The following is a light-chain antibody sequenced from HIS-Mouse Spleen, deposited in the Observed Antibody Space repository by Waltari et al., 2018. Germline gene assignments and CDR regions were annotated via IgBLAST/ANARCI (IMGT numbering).Light chain of an antibody. CDR3: SSYTSSSTGV. CDR2: DVS. CDR1: SSAVGGYNY. V-gene: IGLV2-14*03. Sequence: QSALTQPASVSGSPGQLITISCTGTSSAVGGYNYFSWYQQHPGKAPKLMIYDVSNRPSGVSNRFSGSKSGNTASLTISGLQAEDEADYYCSSYTSSSTGVFGGGTKLTVL. J-gene: IGLJ2*01.